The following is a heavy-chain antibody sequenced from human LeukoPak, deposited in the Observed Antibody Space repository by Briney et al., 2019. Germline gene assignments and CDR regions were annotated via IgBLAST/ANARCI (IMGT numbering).Heavy chain of an antibody. CDR3: STLTSRGLSDS. CDR2: ISSSSSYI. CDR1: GFTFSSYS. Sequence: GGSLRLSCAASGFTFSSYSMNWVRQAPGKGLEWVSSISSSSSYIYYADSVKGRFTISRDNAKNSLYLQMNSLKSEDTAVYYCSTLTSRGLSDSWGQGTLVTVSS. J-gene: IGHJ4*02. D-gene: IGHD4-11*01. V-gene: IGHV3-21*03.